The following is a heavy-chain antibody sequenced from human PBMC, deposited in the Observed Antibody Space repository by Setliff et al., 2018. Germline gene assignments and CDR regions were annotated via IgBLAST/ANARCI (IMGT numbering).Heavy chain of an antibody. Sequence: SETLSLTCTVSGGSITSYYWSWIRQPPGKGLEYIGYIYYSGSMNYNPSLRSRITISQDRSENQFSLTLSSVTAADTAVYYCARGRYYESNSYYFPFDFWGQGMLVTVSS. CDR3: ARGRYYESNSYYFPFDF. J-gene: IGHJ4*02. CDR1: GGSITSYY. CDR2: IYYSGSM. V-gene: IGHV4-59*08. D-gene: IGHD3-22*01.